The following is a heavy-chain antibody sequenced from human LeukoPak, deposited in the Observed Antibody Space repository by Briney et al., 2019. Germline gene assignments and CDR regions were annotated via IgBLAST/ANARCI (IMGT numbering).Heavy chain of an antibody. CDR1: GFTFSNYL. J-gene: IGHJ4*02. CDR3: ARWAADSGIYYIAS. D-gene: IGHD3-10*01. Sequence: GGSLRLSCAASGFTFSNYLMTWVRQAPGKGLQWVASIRQDANVKYYVDSVRGRFTISRDNGENSLHLQMNGLRAEDTAMYYCARWAADSGIYYIASWGQGSLVTVSS. V-gene: IGHV3-7*01. CDR2: IRQDANVK.